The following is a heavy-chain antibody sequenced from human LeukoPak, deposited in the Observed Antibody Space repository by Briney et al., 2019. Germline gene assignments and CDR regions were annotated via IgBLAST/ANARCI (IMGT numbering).Heavy chain of an antibody. CDR1: GGSISSYY. J-gene: IGHJ4*02. Sequence: PSETLSLTCTVSGGSISSYYWSWIRQPPGKGLEWIGYLYNTGSTNYNPSLKSRVTISVGTSKNQFSLKVTSVTAADTAVYYCASSGSFRQQLIKWGQGTLVTVSS. D-gene: IGHD6-13*01. CDR3: ASSGSFRQQLIK. CDR2: LYNTGST. V-gene: IGHV4-59*01.